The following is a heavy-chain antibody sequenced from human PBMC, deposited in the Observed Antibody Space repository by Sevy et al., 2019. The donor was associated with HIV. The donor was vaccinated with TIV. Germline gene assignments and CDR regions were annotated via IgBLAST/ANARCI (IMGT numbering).Heavy chain of an antibody. Sequence: SETLSLTCTVSGGSVTNNNFYWGWIRRPPGKGLEWIGSIFFSGSTYYSPSLKTRLTLSVVTSKNQFSLKLNSVTAADTAVYYCARNPQGPLLDYFDYWGQGILVTVSS. CDR3: ARNPQGPLLDYFDY. CDR1: GGSVTNNNFY. J-gene: IGHJ4*02. V-gene: IGHV4-39*01. CDR2: IFFSGST.